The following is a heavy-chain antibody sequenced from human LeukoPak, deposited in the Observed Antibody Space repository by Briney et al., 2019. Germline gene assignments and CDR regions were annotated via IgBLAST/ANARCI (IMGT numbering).Heavy chain of an antibody. CDR2: ISWNSGSI. V-gene: IGHV3-9*01. D-gene: IGHD6-19*01. Sequence: GRSLRLSCAASGFTFDDYAMHWVRQAPGKGLEWVSGISWNSGSIGYADSVKGRFTISRDNAKNSLYLQMNSLRAEDTALYYCAKDTERTYSSGVFDYWGQGTLVTVSS. J-gene: IGHJ4*02. CDR3: AKDTERTYSSGVFDY. CDR1: GFTFDDYA.